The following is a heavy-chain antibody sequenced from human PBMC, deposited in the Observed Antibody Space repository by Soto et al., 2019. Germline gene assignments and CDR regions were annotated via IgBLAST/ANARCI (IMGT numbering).Heavy chain of an antibody. CDR2: IHAGNGYT. CDR3: ARVQYSCCDFELAFDS. CDR1: GYTFDNYA. J-gene: IGHJ3*02. Sequence: QVQLVQSGAQVKKPGASVKVSCKASGYTFDNYALHWVRQAPGRMLEWMGWIHAGNGYTKYTQSFQDRVTITRDTSAITVRMARSRLSSEDTAVYYCARVQYSCCDFELAFDSWGQGTMVTVSS. D-gene: IGHD5-12*01. V-gene: IGHV1-3*01.